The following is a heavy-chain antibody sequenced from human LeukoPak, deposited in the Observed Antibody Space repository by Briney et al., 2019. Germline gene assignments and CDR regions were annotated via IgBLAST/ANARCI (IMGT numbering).Heavy chain of an antibody. CDR2: VYYSGGT. J-gene: IGHJ4*02. CDR3: ARHSEDLPYYYDSSGYYIDY. V-gene: IGHV4-59*08. CDR1: GGSMSSKY. Sequence: PSETLSLTCTVSGGSMSSKYWSWLRQPPGKGLEWIGYVYYSGGTDYHPSLKTRTTISIDTSKSQFALKLTSVPAADTAVYYCARHSEDLPYYYDSSGYYIDYWGQGTLVTVSS. D-gene: IGHD3-22*01.